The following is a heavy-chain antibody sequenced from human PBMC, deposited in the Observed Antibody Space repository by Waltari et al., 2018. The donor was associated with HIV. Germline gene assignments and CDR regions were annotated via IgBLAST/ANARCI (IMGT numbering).Heavy chain of an antibody. V-gene: IGHV3-74*01. CDR1: GLTFPSYW. CDR2: INLDGSTT. CDR3: ARDFRSPKGDFDY. J-gene: IGHJ4*02. Sequence: EVQLVESGGGSVQPGGSLRLSCAASGLTFPSYWMHWVRPAPGKGLVWVSRINLDGSTTTYADSVKGRFTISRDNAKSTLYLQMSSLRAEDTAMYYCARDFRSPKGDFDYWGQGTLVSVSS. D-gene: IGHD3-16*01.